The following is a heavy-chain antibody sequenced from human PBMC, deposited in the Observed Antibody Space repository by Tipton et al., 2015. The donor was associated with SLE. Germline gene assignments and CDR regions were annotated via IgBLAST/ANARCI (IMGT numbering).Heavy chain of an antibody. D-gene: IGHD2-8*02. J-gene: IGHJ4*02. V-gene: IGHV3-48*03. CDR1: GFGFSTYE. Sequence: QLVQSGGGVVQPGRSLRLSCAASGFGFSTYEMNWVRQAPGKGLEWVSYITTSGSNIYYADSVKGRFTMSRDNAKKSLYLQMNSLRAEDTAVYYCARGHCTGSVCYGRPYFDYWGQGTLVTVSS. CDR2: ITTSGSNI. CDR3: ARGHCTGSVCYGRPYFDY.